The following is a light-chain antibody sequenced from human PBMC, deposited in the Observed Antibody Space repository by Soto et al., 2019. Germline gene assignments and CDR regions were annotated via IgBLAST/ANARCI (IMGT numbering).Light chain of an antibody. V-gene: IGKV3-15*01. Sequence: EVVMTQSPATLSVYPGERVTLSCRASQSISSNLAWYQLKAGQTPRLLVYGASTRATGFPGKFSGSGSGTEFTLTISDLQSEDFAVYFCQQYNDWPPTFGQGTKVDIK. CDR1: QSISSN. CDR3: QQYNDWPPT. J-gene: IGKJ1*01. CDR2: GAS.